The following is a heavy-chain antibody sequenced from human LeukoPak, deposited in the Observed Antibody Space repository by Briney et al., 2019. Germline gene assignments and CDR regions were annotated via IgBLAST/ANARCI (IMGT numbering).Heavy chain of an antibody. V-gene: IGHV3-48*03. J-gene: IGHJ4*02. CDR3: AREGLVRGVVDY. CDR2: ISSSGSTI. D-gene: IGHD3-10*01. Sequence: YPGGSLRLSCAASGFTFSSYEMNWVRQAPGKGLEWVSYISSSGSTIYYADSVKGRFTISRDNAKNSLYLQMNSLRAEDTAVYYCAREGLVRGVVDYWGQGTLVTVSS. CDR1: GFTFSSYE.